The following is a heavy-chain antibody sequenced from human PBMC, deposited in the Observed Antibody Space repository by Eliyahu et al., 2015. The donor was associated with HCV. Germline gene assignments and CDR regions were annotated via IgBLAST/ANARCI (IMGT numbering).Heavy chain of an antibody. Sequence: EVQLVESGGGLVQSGGSLXLSCAASGFXFSSYWMXWVRQAPGKGLEWVANIKQDGSEKYYVDSVKGRFTISRDNAKNSLYLQMNSLRAEDTAVYYCASLVPAATYYFDYWGQGTLVTVSS. CDR1: GFXFSSYW. D-gene: IGHD2-2*01. V-gene: IGHV3-7*01. CDR3: ASLVPAATYYFDY. CDR2: IKQDGSEK. J-gene: IGHJ4*02.